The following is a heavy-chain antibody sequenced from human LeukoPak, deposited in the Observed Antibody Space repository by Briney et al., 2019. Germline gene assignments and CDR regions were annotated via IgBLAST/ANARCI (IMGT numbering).Heavy chain of an antibody. CDR2: IIPILGIA. CDR3: ARLLGEQQLADLDY. CDR1: GGTFSSYA. V-gene: IGHV1-69*04. Sequence: GASVKVSCKASGGTFSSYAISWVRQAPGQGLEWMGRIIPILGIANYAQKFQGRVTITADKSTSTAYMELSSLRSEDTAVYYCARLLGEQQLADLDYWGQGTLVTVSS. J-gene: IGHJ4*02. D-gene: IGHD6-13*01.